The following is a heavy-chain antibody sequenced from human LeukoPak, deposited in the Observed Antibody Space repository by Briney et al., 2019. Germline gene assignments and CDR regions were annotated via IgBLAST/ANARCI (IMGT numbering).Heavy chain of an antibody. J-gene: IGHJ5*02. CDR2: INPNNGVT. D-gene: IGHD4-23*01. Sequence: ASVKVSCTASGYTFYDEYIHWVRQAPGLGLEWVGWINPNNGVTNYAQRFQGRVTMTRDTSNSTAYMELSRLGSDDSAVYYCGRRVQKQVGTNWFDPWGQGTLVTVST. CDR3: GRRVQKQVGTNWFDP. V-gene: IGHV1-2*02. CDR1: GYTFYDEY.